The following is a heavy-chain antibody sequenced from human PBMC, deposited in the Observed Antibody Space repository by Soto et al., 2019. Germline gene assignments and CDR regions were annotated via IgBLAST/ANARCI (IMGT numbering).Heavy chain of an antibody. CDR3: AREPLYGDYGRAFDYYYGMDV. CDR2: IYTSGST. CDR1: GGSISSYY. V-gene: IGHV4-4*07. J-gene: IGHJ6*02. Sequence: SETLFLTCTVSGGSISSYYWSWIRQPAGKGLEWIGRIYTSGSTNYNPSLKSRVTMSVDTSKNQFSLKLSSVTAADTAVYYCAREPLYGDYGRAFDYYYGMDVWGQGTTVTVSS. D-gene: IGHD4-17*01.